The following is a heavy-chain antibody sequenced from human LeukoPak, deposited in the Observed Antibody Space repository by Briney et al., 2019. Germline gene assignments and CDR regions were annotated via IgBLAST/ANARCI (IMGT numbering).Heavy chain of an antibody. CDR1: GGTFSSYA. D-gene: IGHD3-16*01. J-gene: IGHJ4*02. V-gene: IGHV1-69*04. CDR2: IIPILGIA. CDR3: AAQSLGGEGVDY. Sequence: SVKVSCKASGGTFSSYAISWVRQAPGQRLEWMGRIIPILGIANYAQKFQGRVTITADKSTSTAYMELSRLRSEDTAVYYCAAQSLGGEGVDYWGQGTLVTVSS.